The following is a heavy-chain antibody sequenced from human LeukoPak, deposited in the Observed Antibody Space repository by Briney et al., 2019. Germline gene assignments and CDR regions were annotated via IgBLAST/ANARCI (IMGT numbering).Heavy chain of an antibody. CDR2: IYHSGST. CDR1: GGSISSGNW. J-gene: IGHJ4*02. D-gene: IGHD3-3*01. Sequence: SETLSLTCAVSGGSISSGNWWSWVRQPPGKGLEWIGEIYHSGSTNYNPSLKSRVTISVDKSKNQFSLKLSSVTAADTAVYYCARVSPYYDFWSGYLQTYYFDYWGQGTLVTVSS. CDR3: ARVSPYYDFWSGYLQTYYFDY. V-gene: IGHV4-4*02.